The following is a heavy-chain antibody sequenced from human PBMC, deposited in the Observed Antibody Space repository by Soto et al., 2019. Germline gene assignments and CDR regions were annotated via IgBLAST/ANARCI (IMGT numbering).Heavy chain of an antibody. CDR2: IYYSGST. J-gene: IGHJ6*02. D-gene: IGHD6-6*01. Sequence: ILCLPCSVAGGSIRTGGNRCSWICKQPVPGLEWIGYIYYSGSTYYNPSLTSRVTLSVDTSKNQFSLKLSSVTAADTAVYYRPRDRGIAARLEPYYGMDVWGQGITLTVYS. V-gene: IGHV4-31*03. CDR1: GGSIRTGGNR. CDR3: PRDRGIAARLEPYYGMDV.